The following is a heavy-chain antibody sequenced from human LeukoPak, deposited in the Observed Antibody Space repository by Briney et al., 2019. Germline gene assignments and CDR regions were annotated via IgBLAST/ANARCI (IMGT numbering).Heavy chain of an antibody. CDR3: TTAAYH. V-gene: IGHV3-15*01. CDR1: GFTFSNAW. CDR2: IKSKTDGGTT. Sequence: PGGSLRLSCAASGFTFSNAWMSWVRQARGKGLEWIGRIKSKTDGGTTDYAAPVTGRVAISRDDSKNTLSLQMNSLKTEDTGVYYCTTAAYHWGQGTQVTVSS. J-gene: IGHJ4*01.